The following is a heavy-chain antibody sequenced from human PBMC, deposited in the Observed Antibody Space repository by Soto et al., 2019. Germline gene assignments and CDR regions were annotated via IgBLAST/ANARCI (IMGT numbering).Heavy chain of an antibody. CDR3: ARCMGFDGSGYAFFDS. Sequence: EVQLAESGGGLVKPGGSLRLSCAASGFTFSGHTINWVRQAPGKGLEWVSSVSSSSSYIYYADSVKGRFTVSRDNAEKSLYLQMNSLRAEDTAIYYCARCMGFDGSGYAFFDSWGQGTLVTVSS. CDR1: GFTFSGHT. J-gene: IGHJ4*02. V-gene: IGHV3-21*01. D-gene: IGHD3-10*01. CDR2: VSSSSSYI.